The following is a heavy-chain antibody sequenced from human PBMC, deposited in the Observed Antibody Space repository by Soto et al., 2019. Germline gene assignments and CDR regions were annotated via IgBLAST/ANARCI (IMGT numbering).Heavy chain of an antibody. J-gene: IGHJ4*02. V-gene: IGHV1-18*01. CDR3: ARGRYGDC. D-gene: IGHD1-1*01. CDR2: ISAHNGNT. Sequence: QVHLVQSGAEVKKPGASVKVSCKGSGYGFTTYGITWVRQAPGQGLEWMAWISAHNGNTNYAQKLQGRVTVTRDTSTSTAYMELRSLRSEGTAVYYCARGRYGDCWGQGALVTVSS. CDR1: GYGFTTYG.